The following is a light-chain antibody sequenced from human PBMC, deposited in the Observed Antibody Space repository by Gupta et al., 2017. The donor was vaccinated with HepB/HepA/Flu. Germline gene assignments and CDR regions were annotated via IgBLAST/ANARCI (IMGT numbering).Light chain of an antibody. Sequence: EIVLTQSPGTLSLSPGERATLSCRASQSVSSSYLAWYQQKPGQAPRLLIYGASSRATGIPDRFSGSESGTDFTLTISRLEPEDFAVYYCQQYGSSPFTFGPGTTVDIK. V-gene: IGKV3-20*01. J-gene: IGKJ3*01. CDR2: GAS. CDR3: QQYGSSPFT. CDR1: QSVSSSY.